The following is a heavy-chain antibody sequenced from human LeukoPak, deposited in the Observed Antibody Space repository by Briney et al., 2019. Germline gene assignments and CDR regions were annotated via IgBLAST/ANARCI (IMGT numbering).Heavy chain of an antibody. Sequence: SETLSLTCTVSGGSISSSSYYWGWIRQPPGKGLEWIGTIYYSGSTYYNPSLKSRVTISVDTSKNLFSLKLSPVTAADTAVYYCARHRIAAADDAFEIWGQGTVVTVSS. CDR2: IYYSGST. V-gene: IGHV4-39*01. CDR3: ARHRIAAADDAFEI. J-gene: IGHJ3*02. D-gene: IGHD6-13*01. CDR1: GGSISSSSYY.